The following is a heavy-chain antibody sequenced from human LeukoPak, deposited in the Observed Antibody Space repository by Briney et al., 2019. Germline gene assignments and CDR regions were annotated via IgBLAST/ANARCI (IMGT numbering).Heavy chain of an antibody. D-gene: IGHD3-22*01. V-gene: IGHV1-69*02. CDR1: GGTFSSYT. J-gene: IGHJ4*02. CDR2: IIPILGIA. CDR3: ARRDYYDSSGSLDY. Sequence: SVKVPCKASGGTFSSYTISWVRQAPGQGLEWMGRIIPILGIANYVQKFQGRVTITADKSTSTAYMELSSLRSEDTAVYYCARRDYYDSSGSLDYWGQGTLVTVSS.